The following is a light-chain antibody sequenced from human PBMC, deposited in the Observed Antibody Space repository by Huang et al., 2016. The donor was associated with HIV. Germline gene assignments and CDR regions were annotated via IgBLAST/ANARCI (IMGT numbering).Light chain of an antibody. CDR2: GAS. Sequence: DIQMTQSPSSLSASVGDRVTITCRASQSISSHLNWYQQKPGKAPNLLIYGASRLQSGVPSRFSGSGSVTDFILTISSLQPEDFTTYYCQQSYSTPPTFGGGTKVEIK. J-gene: IGKJ4*01. V-gene: IGKV1-39*01. CDR1: QSISSH. CDR3: QQSYSTPPT.